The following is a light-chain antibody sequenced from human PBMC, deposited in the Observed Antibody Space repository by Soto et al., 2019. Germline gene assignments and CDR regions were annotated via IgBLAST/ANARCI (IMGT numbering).Light chain of an antibody. CDR1: LALSNY. J-gene: IGKJ4*01. Sequence: DIQMTQSPSSLSASVGDRVTITCRASLALSNYLAWYQQEPGKSPNFRVYAASTLQAGVPSRFSGSGSGTDFTITISSLQPEDVAAYYCQKYNSAPLTFGGGTKVDNK. CDR3: QKYNSAPLT. CDR2: AAS. V-gene: IGKV1-27*01.